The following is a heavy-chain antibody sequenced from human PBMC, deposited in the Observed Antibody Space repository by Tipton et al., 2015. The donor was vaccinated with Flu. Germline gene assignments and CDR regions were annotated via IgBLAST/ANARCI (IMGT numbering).Heavy chain of an antibody. D-gene: IGHD2-21*01. J-gene: IGHJ5*01. V-gene: IGHV4-31*03. CDR2: IFRTGST. Sequence: TLSLTCSVSGGSISSGGEYWTWIRQHPGKGLEWIGNIFRTGSTYRNPSFKSRVTISVDRSKNQFSLKVFSVTAADTAVYFCARDYGDFNWFESWGQGTLVTVSS. CDR3: ARDYGDFNWFES. CDR1: GGSISSGGEY.